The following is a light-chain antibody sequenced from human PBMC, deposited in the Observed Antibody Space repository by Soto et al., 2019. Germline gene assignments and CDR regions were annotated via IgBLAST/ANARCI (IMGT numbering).Light chain of an antibody. CDR1: QSVLSSSNNKNY. CDR2: WAS. CDR3: QHYYSRPLN. V-gene: IGKV4-1*01. Sequence: IVMTQSPDSLSVSLGERATINCKSSQSVLSSSNNKNYLAWYQQKPGQPPKVVIYWASTRGSGVPHRCSGSGSGTDFKLNISSLQAEDVAVYYCQHYYSRPLNFGGGTKVEIK. J-gene: IGKJ4*01.